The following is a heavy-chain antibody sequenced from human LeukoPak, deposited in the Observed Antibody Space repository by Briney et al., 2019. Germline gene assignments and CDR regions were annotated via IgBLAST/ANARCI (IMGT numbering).Heavy chain of an antibody. CDR2: ISSSSSYI. CDR3: ARGAIAARGDAFDI. V-gene: IGHV3-21*01. D-gene: IGHD6-6*01. Sequence: GGSLRLSCAASGFTFSSYSMNWVRQAPGKGLVWVSSISSSSSYIYYADSVKGRFTISRDNAKNSLYLQMNSLRAEDTAVYYCARGAIAARGDAFDIWGQGTMVTVSS. CDR1: GFTFSSYS. J-gene: IGHJ3*02.